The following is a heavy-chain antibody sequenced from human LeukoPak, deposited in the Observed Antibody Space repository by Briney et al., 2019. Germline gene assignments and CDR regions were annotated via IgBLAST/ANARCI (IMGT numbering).Heavy chain of an antibody. J-gene: IGHJ4*02. CDR1: GYTFTSYA. Sequence: ASVKVSCKASGYTFTSYAMNWVRQAPGQGLEWMGWINTNTGNPTYAQGFAGRFVFSLDTSVSTAYLQISSLKAEDTAVYYCARDQECCGYSYGPYDYWGQGTLVTVSS. CDR3: ARDQECCGYSYGPYDY. CDR2: INTNTGNP. V-gene: IGHV7-4-1*02. D-gene: IGHD5-18*01.